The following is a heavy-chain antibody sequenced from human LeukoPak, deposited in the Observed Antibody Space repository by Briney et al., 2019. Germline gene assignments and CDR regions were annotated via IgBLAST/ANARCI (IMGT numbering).Heavy chain of an antibody. D-gene: IGHD3-10*01. CDR2: IIPIFGTA. V-gene: IGHV1-69*13. CDR1: GGTFSSYA. J-gene: IGHJ2*01. Sequence: ASVKVSCKASGGTFSSYAISWVRQAPGQGLEWMGGIIPIFGTANYAQKFQGRVTITADESTSTAYMELSSLRSEDTAVYYCARVTAVGSGSYSLYYWYFDLWGRGTLVTVSS. CDR3: ARVTAVGSGSYSLYYWYFDL.